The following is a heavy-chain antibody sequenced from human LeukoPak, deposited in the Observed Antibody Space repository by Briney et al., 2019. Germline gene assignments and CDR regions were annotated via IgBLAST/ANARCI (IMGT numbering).Heavy chain of an antibody. J-gene: IGHJ4*02. V-gene: IGHV7-4-1*02. CDR1: GYTFTSYA. Sequence: GASGTVSCKASGYTFTSYAMNWVRQAPGQGLEWMGWINTNTGNPTYAQGFTGRFVFSLDTSVSTAYLQISSLKAKDTAVYYCASSPVRASRGIAASGDFDYWGQGTLVTVSS. D-gene: IGHD6-6*01. CDR3: ASSPVRASRGIAASGDFDY. CDR2: INTNTGNP.